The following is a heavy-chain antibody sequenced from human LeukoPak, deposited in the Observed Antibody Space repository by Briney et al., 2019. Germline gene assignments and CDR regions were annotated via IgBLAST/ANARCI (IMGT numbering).Heavy chain of an antibody. Sequence: SETLSLTRTVSGGSISSSSYYWGWIRQPPGKGLEWIGYIYYSGSTNYNPSLKSRVTISVDTSKNQFSLKLSSVTAADTAVYYCARGGDVSDWFDPWGQGTLVTVSS. CDR1: GGSISSSSYY. CDR3: ARGGDVSDWFDP. D-gene: IGHD3-16*01. V-gene: IGHV4-61*05. CDR2: IYYSGST. J-gene: IGHJ5*02.